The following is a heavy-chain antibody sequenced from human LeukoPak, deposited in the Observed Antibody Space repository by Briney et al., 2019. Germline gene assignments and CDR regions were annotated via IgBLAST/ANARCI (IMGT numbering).Heavy chain of an antibody. Sequence: PGGSLRLSCAASGFTFSSYGMHWVRQAPGKGLEWVAVISYDGSNKYYADSVKGRFTISRDNSKNTLYLQMNSLRAEDTAVYYCAKGHYYYDSSGYYYYFDYWGQGTLVTVSS. D-gene: IGHD3-22*01. CDR1: GFTFSSYG. CDR2: ISYDGSNK. CDR3: AKGHYYYDSSGYYYYFDY. V-gene: IGHV3-30*18. J-gene: IGHJ4*02.